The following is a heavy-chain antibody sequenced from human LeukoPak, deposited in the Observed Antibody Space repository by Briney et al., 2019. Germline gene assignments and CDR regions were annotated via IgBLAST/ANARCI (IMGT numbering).Heavy chain of an antibody. D-gene: IGHD5-24*01. Sequence: SQTLSLTCTVSGGSISSGGYSWSWIRQPPGKGLEWIGYIYYSGSTNYNPSLKSRVTISVDTSKNQFSLKLSSVTAADTAVYYCARHRERWLHLIWGQGTMVTVSS. CDR1: GGSISSGGYS. J-gene: IGHJ3*02. CDR2: IYYSGST. V-gene: IGHV4-61*08. CDR3: ARHRERWLHLI.